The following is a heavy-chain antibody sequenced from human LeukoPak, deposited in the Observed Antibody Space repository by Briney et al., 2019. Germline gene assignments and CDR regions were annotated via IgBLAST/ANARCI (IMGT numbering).Heavy chain of an antibody. J-gene: IGHJ4*02. D-gene: IGHD1-1*01. Sequence: PGGSLRLSCAASGFNFSAYGMHWVRQAPGKGLEWVTFIRYDGNIKYYADSVKGRFTISRDNSKNTLDLQMNSLRVEDTAVYYCAKPTSLKDANCGLTVTNYWGQGILVTVSS. CDR3: AKPTSLKDANCGLTVTNY. CDR1: GFNFSAYG. V-gene: IGHV3-30*02. CDR2: IRYDGNIK.